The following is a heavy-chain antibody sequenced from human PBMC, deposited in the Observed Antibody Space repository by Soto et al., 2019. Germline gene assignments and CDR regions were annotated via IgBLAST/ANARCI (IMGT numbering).Heavy chain of an antibody. CDR3: ARDSTSGWYWADY. Sequence: ASVKVSCKASGYTFTSYGISRVRQAPGKGLEWMGWISSYNGNTNYAQKLQGRVTMTTDTSTRTAYMELRGLRSDDTAVYYCARDSTSGWYWADYWGQGTLVTVSS. CDR1: GYTFTSYG. V-gene: IGHV1-18*01. D-gene: IGHD6-19*01. CDR2: ISSYNGNT. J-gene: IGHJ4*02.